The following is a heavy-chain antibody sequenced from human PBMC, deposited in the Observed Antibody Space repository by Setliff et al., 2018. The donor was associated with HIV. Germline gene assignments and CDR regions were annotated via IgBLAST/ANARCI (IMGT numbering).Heavy chain of an antibody. CDR2: TIPMSDIP. Sequence: SVKVSCKASGFTFNHYALSWVRQAPGQRPEWMGGTIPMSDIPNYAQNFQGRVTITADHSTTTTYMELSSLSSEDTAVYYCVRVGPWYYGRSGYLASWDYWGLGTQVTAPQ. V-gene: IGHV1-69*10. J-gene: IGHJ4*02. CDR1: GFTFNHYA. D-gene: IGHD3-22*01. CDR3: VRVGPWYYGRSGYLASWDY.